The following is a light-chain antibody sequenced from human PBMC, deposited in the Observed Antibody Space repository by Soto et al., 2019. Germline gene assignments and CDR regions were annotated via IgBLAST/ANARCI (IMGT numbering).Light chain of an antibody. CDR2: DVT. J-gene: IGLJ1*01. CDR3: SSYTTSNTRQIV. V-gene: IGLV2-14*03. Sequence: QSVLTQPASVSGSPGRSITISCTGTSSDVGGYNYVSWYQHHPGKAPKLIIYDVTNRPSGVSNPFSGSKSGNTASLTISGLQPEGEADYYCSSYTTSNTRQIVFGTGTKVTVL. CDR1: SSDVGGYNY.